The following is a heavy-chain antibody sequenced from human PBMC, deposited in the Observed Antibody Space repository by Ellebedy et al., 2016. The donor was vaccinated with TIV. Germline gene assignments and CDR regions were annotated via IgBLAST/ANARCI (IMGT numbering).Heavy chain of an antibody. CDR2: IHYFEGTYHN. Sequence: SETLSLTCTASGYSISSSYYWGWIRPPPGKGPEWTGIIHYFEGTYHNYYNPSLKSLVTNSVDMSKNLFSLKLTSVTATDTAVYYCARSGYSTFDFDYWGQGTLVTVSS. D-gene: IGHD2-8*01. J-gene: IGHJ4*02. CDR3: ARSGYSTFDFDY. V-gene: IGHV4-38-2*02. CDR1: GYSISSSYY.